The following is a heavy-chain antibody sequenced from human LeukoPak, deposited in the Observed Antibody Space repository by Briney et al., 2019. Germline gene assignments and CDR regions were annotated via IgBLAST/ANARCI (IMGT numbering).Heavy chain of an antibody. V-gene: IGHV1-18*01. CDR3: ARDITVVTPHDAFDI. J-gene: IGHJ3*02. Sequence: ASVKVSCKASGYTFTSYGISWVRQAPGQGLEWMGWISAYNGNTNYAQKLQGRVTMTTDTSTSTAYMELRSLRSDDTAVYYCARDITVVTPHDAFDIWGQGTMVTVSS. CDR1: GYTFTSYG. D-gene: IGHD4-23*01. CDR2: ISAYNGNT.